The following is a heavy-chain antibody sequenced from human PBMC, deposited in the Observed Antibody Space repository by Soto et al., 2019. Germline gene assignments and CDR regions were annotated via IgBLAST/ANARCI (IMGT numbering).Heavy chain of an antibody. J-gene: IGHJ5*02. V-gene: IGHV4-30-4*01. CDR2: IYYSGST. CDR3: AREEDYYYDSSGYSP. Sequence: SETLSLTCTVSGGSISSGDYYWSWIRQPPGKGLEWIGYIYYSGSTYYNPSLKSRVTISVDTSKNQFSLKLSSVTAADTAVYYCAREEDYYYDSSGYSPWGQGTLVTVSS. D-gene: IGHD3-22*01. CDR1: GGSISSGDYY.